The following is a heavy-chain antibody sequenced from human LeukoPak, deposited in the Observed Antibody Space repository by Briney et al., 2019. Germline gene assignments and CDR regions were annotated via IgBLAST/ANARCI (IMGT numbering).Heavy chain of an antibody. V-gene: IGHV3-9*01. CDR1: GFTFDDYA. CDR2: ISWNSGSI. D-gene: IGHD1-26*01. J-gene: IGHJ4*02. Sequence: GGSLRLSCAASGFTFDDYAMPWVRQAPGKGLEWVSGISWNSGSIGYADSVKGRFTISRDNAKNSLYLQMNSLRAEDTALYYCAAGATTRYFDYWGQGTLVTVSS. CDR3: AAGATTRYFDY.